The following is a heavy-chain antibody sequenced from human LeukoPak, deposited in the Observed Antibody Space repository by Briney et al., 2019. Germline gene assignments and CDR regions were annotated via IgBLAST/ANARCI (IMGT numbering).Heavy chain of an antibody. Sequence: GESLKISCEVPGYTFTKEWITWVRQMPGKGLEWMGIIYPGDSDTRYNPSFQGQVTVSVDKSITTAYLQWSSLKASDTAVYYWVRGWRGSLYDPPDFWGQGTLVTVSS. J-gene: IGHJ4*02. CDR1: GYTFTKEW. D-gene: IGHD3-16*01. V-gene: IGHV5-51*01. CDR2: IYPGDSDT. CDR3: VRGWRGSLYDPPDF.